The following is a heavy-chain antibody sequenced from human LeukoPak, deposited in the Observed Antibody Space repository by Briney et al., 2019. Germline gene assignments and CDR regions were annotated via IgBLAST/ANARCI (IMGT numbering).Heavy chain of an antibody. V-gene: IGHV3-23*01. D-gene: IGHD6-13*01. CDR3: AKATPIAAAGYFDF. Sequence: GGSLRLSCAASGFTFSTYAMSWVRQAPGKGLEWVSAIRGSDDSTYYANPVKGRFTISRDNSKNTLYLQMNSLRAEDTAIYYCAKATPIAAAGYFDFWGQGTLVTVSS. CDR1: GFTFSTYA. J-gene: IGHJ4*02. CDR2: IRGSDDST.